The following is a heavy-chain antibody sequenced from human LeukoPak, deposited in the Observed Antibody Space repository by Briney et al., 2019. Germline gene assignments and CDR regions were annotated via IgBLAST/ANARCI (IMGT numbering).Heavy chain of an antibody. Sequence: GGSLRLSCAASGFTFSSYSMNWVRQAPGKGLEWVSSISSSSGYIYYADSVKGRFTISRDNAKNSLYLQMNSLRAEDTAVYYCARDLLPTVTTGTFDYWGQGTLVTVSS. V-gene: IGHV3-21*01. J-gene: IGHJ4*02. CDR1: GFTFSSYS. CDR3: ARDLLPTVTTGTFDY. CDR2: ISSSSGYI. D-gene: IGHD4-17*01.